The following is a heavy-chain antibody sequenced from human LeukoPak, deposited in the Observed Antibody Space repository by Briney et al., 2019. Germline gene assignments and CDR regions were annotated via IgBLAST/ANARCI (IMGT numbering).Heavy chain of an antibody. D-gene: IGHD2-2*02. Sequence: PGGSLRLSCAASGFTFPTYAMTWVRQAPGKGLEWVSGISHSGGSTYYADSVKGRFNISRDNSRNTVYLQMNSLRAEDSAVYHCARGPYCGSGTCYTLGAFDIWGQGTLASVSS. J-gene: IGHJ3*02. CDR1: GFTFPTYA. CDR2: ISHSGGST. V-gene: IGHV3-23*01. CDR3: ARGPYCGSGTCYTLGAFDI.